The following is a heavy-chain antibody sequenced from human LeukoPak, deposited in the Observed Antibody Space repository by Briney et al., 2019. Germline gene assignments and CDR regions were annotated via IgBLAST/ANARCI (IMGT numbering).Heavy chain of an antibody. Sequence: SETLSLTCTVSGGSISSSGYYWDWVRQPPGKGLEWIGSLYYSGSTYYNPSLKSRVIISVDTSKNQFSLKLSSVTAADTALYFCARHFFATDDRPFDYWGQGTLVTVSS. CDR2: LYYSGST. CDR1: GGSISSSGYY. J-gene: IGHJ4*02. D-gene: IGHD2-15*01. CDR3: ARHFFATDDRPFDY. V-gene: IGHV4-39*01.